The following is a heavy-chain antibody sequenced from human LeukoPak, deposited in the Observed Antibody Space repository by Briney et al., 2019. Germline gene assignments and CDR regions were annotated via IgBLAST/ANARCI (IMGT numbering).Heavy chain of an antibody. D-gene: IGHD5-18*01. CDR2: IYHSGST. CDR1: GGSISSSNW. CDR3: AGSMTLTTGYSYGYRVDY. V-gene: IGHV4-4*02. J-gene: IGHJ4*02. Sequence: PSETLSLTCAVSGGSISSSNWWSWVRQPPGKGLEWIGEIYHSGSTNYNPSLKSRVTISVDKSKNQFSLKLSSVTAADTAVYYCAGSMTLTTGYSYGYRVDYWGQGTLVTVSS.